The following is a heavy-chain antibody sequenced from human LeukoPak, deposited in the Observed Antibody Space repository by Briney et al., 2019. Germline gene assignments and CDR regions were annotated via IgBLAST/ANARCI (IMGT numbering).Heavy chain of an antibody. J-gene: IGHJ4*02. D-gene: IGHD5-18*01. CDR3: ARENNYGYGYFDY. CDR1: GFTFSSYE. CDR2: ISSSGGTI. Sequence: PGGSLRLSCAASGFTFSSYEMNWVRQAPGKGLEWVSYISSSGGTIYYADSVKGRFTISRDNSKNTLYLQMNSLRVEDTAVYYCARENNYGYGYFDYWGQGTPVTVSS. V-gene: IGHV3-48*03.